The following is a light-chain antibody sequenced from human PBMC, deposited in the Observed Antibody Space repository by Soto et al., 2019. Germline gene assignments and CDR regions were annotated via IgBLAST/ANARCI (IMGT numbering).Light chain of an antibody. Sequence: EIVLTQSPATLSLSPGDKATLSCRASPSVSSYLAWYQQKPGQAPRLLMYDASIRSTGIPARFSGTGSERDLTLTITRLEPEDFAVYYCQQRSNRPWTFGQGTKVEIK. J-gene: IGKJ1*01. CDR3: QQRSNRPWT. CDR1: PSVSSY. CDR2: DAS. V-gene: IGKV3-11*02.